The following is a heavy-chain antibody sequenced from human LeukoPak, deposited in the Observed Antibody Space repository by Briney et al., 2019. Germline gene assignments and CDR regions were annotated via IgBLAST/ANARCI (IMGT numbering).Heavy chain of an antibody. J-gene: IGHJ6*02. CDR2: IWYDGSNK. Sequence: GGSLRLSCAASGFTFSSYGMHWVRQAPCKGLEWVAVIWYDGSNKYYADSVKGRFTISRDNSKNTLYLQMNSLRAEDTAVYYCAKVLLGCSGGSCYPYYYYGMDVWGQGTTVTVSS. D-gene: IGHD2-15*01. CDR1: GFTFSSYG. CDR3: AKVLLGCSGGSCYPYYYYGMDV. V-gene: IGHV3-30*02.